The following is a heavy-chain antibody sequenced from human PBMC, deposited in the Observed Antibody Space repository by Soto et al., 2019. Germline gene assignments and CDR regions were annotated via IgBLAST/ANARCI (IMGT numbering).Heavy chain of an antibody. Sequence: PSETLSLTCTVSGGSISSGDYYWSWIRQPPGKGLEWIGYIYYSGSTYYNPSLTSRVTISVDTSKNQFSLKLSSVTAADTAVYYCASSIGYCSGGSCSPLFAWYWGQGTLVTVSS. D-gene: IGHD2-15*01. CDR1: GGSISSGDYY. CDR2: IYYSGST. J-gene: IGHJ4*02. CDR3: ASSIGYCSGGSCSPLFAWY. V-gene: IGHV4-30-4*01.